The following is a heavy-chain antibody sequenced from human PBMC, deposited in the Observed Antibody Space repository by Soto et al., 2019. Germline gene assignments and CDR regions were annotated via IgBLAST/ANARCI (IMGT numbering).Heavy chain of an antibody. J-gene: IGHJ4*02. D-gene: IGHD6-19*01. CDR2: IHGGDSNT. CDR1: GYMFTSYW. V-gene: IGHV5-51*01. CDR3: ARRITSSTGWDY. Sequence: GESLKISCKGSGYMFTSYWIGWVRQMPGKGLEWMGIIHGGDSNTRYSPSFDGQVTISTDKSINTAYLQWSSLKASDTAMYYCARRITSSTGWDYWGQGTLVTVPS.